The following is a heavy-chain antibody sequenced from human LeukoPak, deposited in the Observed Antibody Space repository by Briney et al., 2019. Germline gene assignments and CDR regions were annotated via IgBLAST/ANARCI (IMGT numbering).Heavy chain of an antibody. CDR3: ARDYDFWSGYFDFDY. J-gene: IGHJ4*02. CDR2: IHPTSARP. D-gene: IGHD3-3*01. Sequence: ASVKVSCKASGYTFTGYDMEWVGQAPGQGVEWMGSIHPTSARPTYAQNFPGTLTLPRDTSISPAYMELTRLRSDHTAVYYCARDYDFWSGYFDFDYWGQATLVTVSS. CDR1: GYTFTGYD. V-gene: IGHV1-2*02.